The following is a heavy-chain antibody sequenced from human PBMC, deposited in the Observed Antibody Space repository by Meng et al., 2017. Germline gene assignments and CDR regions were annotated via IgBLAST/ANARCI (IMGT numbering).Heavy chain of an antibody. V-gene: IGHV1-2*06. CDR2: INPKSGDT. CDR3: ARDEDISAAGKLFGDY. D-gene: IGHD6-25*01. Sequence: QVQRGHAGAGVKTPGPSVKVPCKPSGYNFPDYYIHWVRRAPGQGLEWMGRINPKSGDTHYAQKFQARVTMTGDTSISTAYMELSGLRSDDTAMYYCARDEDISAAGKLFGDYWGQGTLVTVSS. CDR1: GYNFPDYY. J-gene: IGHJ4*02.